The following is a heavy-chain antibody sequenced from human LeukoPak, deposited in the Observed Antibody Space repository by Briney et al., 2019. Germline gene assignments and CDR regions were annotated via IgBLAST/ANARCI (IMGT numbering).Heavy chain of an antibody. Sequence: SETLSLTCTVSGYSISSGYYWGWIRQPPGKGLEWIGSIYHSGSTYYNPSLKSRVTISVDTSKNQFSLKLSSVTAADTAVYYCAREGTGTNFDYWGQGTLVTVSS. CDR3: AREGTGTNFDY. CDR1: GYSISSGYY. V-gene: IGHV4-38-2*02. J-gene: IGHJ4*02. D-gene: IGHD1/OR15-1a*01. CDR2: IYHSGST.